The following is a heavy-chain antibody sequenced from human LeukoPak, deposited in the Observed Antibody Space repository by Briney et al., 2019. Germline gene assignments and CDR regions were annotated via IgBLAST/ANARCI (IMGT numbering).Heavy chain of an antibody. CDR1: GFTFSSYG. J-gene: IGHJ6*03. CDR2: IRYDGSNK. V-gene: IGHV3-30*02. CDR3: AFSSSSRYYYYYYMDV. Sequence: PGGSLRLSCAASGFTFSSYGMHWVRQAPGKGLEWVAFIRYDGSNKYYADSVKGRFTISRDNSKNTLYLRMNSLRAEDTAVYYCAFSSSSRYYYYYYMDVWGKGTTVTVSS. D-gene: IGHD6-6*01.